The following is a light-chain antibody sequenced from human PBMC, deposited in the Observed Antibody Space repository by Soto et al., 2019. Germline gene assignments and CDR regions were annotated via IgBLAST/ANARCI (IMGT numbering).Light chain of an antibody. CDR2: EVS. V-gene: IGLV2-14*01. CDR3: SSYTSSSTLCVV. Sequence: QSALTQPASVSGSPGQSITISCTGTSSDVGGYNYVSWYQQHPGKAPKLMIYEVSNRPSGVSNRFSGSKSGNTASLTISGLQAEDEADYYCSSYTSSSTLCVVFGGGTKVTDL. CDR1: SSDVGGYNY. J-gene: IGLJ2*01.